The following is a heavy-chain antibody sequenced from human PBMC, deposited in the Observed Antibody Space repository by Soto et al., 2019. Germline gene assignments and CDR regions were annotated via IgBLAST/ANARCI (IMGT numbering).Heavy chain of an antibody. CDR3: ARSYYDFWSGYYTSAANNWFDP. V-gene: IGHV4-30-4*01. Sequence: TLSLTCTVSGGSISSGDYYWSWIRQPPGKGLEWIGYIYYSGSTYYNPSLKSRVTISVDTSKNQFSLKLSSVTAADTAVYYCARSYYDFWSGYYTSAANNWFDPWGQGTLVTVSS. J-gene: IGHJ5*02. CDR2: IYYSGST. D-gene: IGHD3-3*01. CDR1: GGSISSGDYY.